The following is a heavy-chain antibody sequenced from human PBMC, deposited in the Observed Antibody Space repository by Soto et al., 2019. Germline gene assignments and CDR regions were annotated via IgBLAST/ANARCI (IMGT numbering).Heavy chain of an antibody. V-gene: IGHV4-59*08. CDR3: ARHVYQDYGDYFPFDDDFDI. J-gene: IGHJ3*02. CDR2: IYYSGST. CDR1: GGSISSYY. D-gene: IGHD4-17*01. Sequence: PSETLSLTCTVSGGSISSYYWSWIRQPPGKGLEWIGYIYYSGSTNYNPSLKSRVTISVDTSKNQFSLKLSSVTAADTAVYYCARHVYQDYGDYFPFDDDFDIWGQGTMVTVS.